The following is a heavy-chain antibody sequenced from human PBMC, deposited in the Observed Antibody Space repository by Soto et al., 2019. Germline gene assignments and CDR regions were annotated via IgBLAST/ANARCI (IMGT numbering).Heavy chain of an antibody. J-gene: IGHJ3*02. D-gene: IGHD2-2*01. CDR1: GGSISSGSYY. V-gene: IGHV4-31*03. CDR3: ARRYCISTSCFDAFDI. Sequence: QVQLQESGPGLVKPSQTLSLTCTVSGGSISSGSYYWSWIRQHPGRGLEWIGYIYYSGSTYYNPSLKSRVTISVDTSKNQFSLKLSSVTAADTAVYYCARRYCISTSCFDAFDIWGQGTMVTVSS. CDR2: IYYSGST.